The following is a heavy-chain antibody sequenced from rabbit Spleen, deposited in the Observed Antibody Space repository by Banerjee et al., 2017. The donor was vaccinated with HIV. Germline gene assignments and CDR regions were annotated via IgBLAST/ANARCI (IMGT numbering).Heavy chain of an antibody. D-gene: IGHD8-1*01. V-gene: IGHV1S47*01. CDR1: EFDFSSYG. CDR3: ARDAGRGDYIDGVFNL. J-gene: IGHJ4*01. Sequence: QEQLVESGGGLVQPGGSLKLSCKASEFDFSSYGMSWVRQAPGKGLEWIGYIDPIFGITYCASWVNGRFTISSHNAQNTLYLQLNSLTVADTATYFCARDAGRGDYIDGVFNLWGQGTLVTVS. CDR2: IDPIFGIT.